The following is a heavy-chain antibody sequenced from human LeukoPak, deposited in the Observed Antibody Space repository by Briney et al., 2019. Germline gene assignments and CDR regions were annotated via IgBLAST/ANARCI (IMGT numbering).Heavy chain of an antibody. CDR2: MNPTSGNT. CDR1: GYAFTGYY. CDR3: ASSIVGARCFD. D-gene: IGHD1-26*01. Sequence: GASVKVSCKASGYAFTGYYMHWVRQAPGQGLEWMGWMNPTSGNTGYAQKFQGRVTMTRNTSISTAYMELSSLRSEDTAVYYCASSIVGARCFDWGQGTLVTVSS. V-gene: IGHV1-8*02. J-gene: IGHJ4*02.